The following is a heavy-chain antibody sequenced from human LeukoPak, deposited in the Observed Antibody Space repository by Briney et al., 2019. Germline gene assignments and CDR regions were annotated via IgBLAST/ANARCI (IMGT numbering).Heavy chain of an antibody. CDR2: ISGSGGST. Sequence: AGGSLRLSCAASGFTFSSYAMSWVRQAPGKGLEWVSAISGSGGSTYYADSVRGRFTISRDNSKNTLYLQMNSLRAEDTAVYYCAKDSLGPDILTGYYHNYFDYWGQGTLVTVSS. V-gene: IGHV3-23*01. D-gene: IGHD3-9*01. CDR3: AKDSLGPDILTGYYHNYFDY. J-gene: IGHJ4*02. CDR1: GFTFSSYA.